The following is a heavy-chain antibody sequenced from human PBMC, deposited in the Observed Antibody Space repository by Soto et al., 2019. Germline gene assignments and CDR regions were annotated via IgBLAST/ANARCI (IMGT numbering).Heavy chain of an antibody. D-gene: IGHD2-2*02. CDR3: AKYGGYCSSTIYYTYCMDV. CDR1: RFTFSSYD. J-gene: IGHJ6*02. CDR2: ISSSSSTI. Sequence: PGGSLRLSCTASRFTFSSYDMNWVRQAPGKGLEWVSYISSSSSTIYYAATVNSRFTTSIDNGNNSLLLQMNSLRDEDTALYYGAKYGGYCSSTIYYTYCMDVWGQGTTVTVSS. V-gene: IGHV3-48*02.